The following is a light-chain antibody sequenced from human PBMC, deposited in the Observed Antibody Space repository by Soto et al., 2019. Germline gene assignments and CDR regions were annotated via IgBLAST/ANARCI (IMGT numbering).Light chain of an antibody. CDR1: QSVSSSS. J-gene: IGKJ1*01. V-gene: IGKV3-20*01. CDR2: EAS. Sequence: IVLTQSPGTLSLSPGERATLSCRASQSVSSSSLAWYQQNPGQAPRLLIYEASSRATGIPDRFSGSGSGTDFTLTISRLEPEDFAVYYCQQYRTFGQGTKVDNK. CDR3: QQYRT.